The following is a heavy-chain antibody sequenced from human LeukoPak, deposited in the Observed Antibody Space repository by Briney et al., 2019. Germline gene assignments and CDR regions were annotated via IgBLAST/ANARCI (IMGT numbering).Heavy chain of an antibody. CDR1: GGSISSSDW. V-gene: IGHV4-4*02. J-gene: IGHJ6*02. Sequence: PSETLSLTCAVSGGSISSSDWWSWVRQPPGKGLEWIGKIYHTGSTNYNPSLKSRVTISVDKSKNQFSLKLSSVTAADTAVYYCARDPTTAPYYYYGMDVWGQGTTVTVSS. CDR2: IYHTGST. CDR3: ARDPTTAPYYYYGMDV. D-gene: IGHD4-17*01.